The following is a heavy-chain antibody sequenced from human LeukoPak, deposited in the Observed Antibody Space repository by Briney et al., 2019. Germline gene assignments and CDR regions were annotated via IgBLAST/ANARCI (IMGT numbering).Heavy chain of an antibody. V-gene: IGHV3-11*01. D-gene: IGHD2-2*01. CDR2: ISSSGSTI. Sequence: GGSLILSCAASGFTFSDYYMSWIREAPGKGLEWVSYISSSGSTIYYADSVKGRFTISRDNSKNSLYLQVNSLRVEDTAVYYCVGYCSTTGCADHGYWGQGTLVTVSS. J-gene: IGHJ4*02. CDR3: VGYCSTTGCADHGY. CDR1: GFTFSDYY.